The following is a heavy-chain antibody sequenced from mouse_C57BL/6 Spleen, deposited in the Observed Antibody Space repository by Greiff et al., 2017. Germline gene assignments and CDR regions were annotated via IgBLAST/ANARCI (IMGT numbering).Heavy chain of an antibody. CDR1: GYAFSSSW. J-gene: IGHJ1*03. V-gene: IGHV1-82*01. CDR3: ARGFYYYGSSYGYFDV. D-gene: IGHD1-1*01. Sequence: QVQLQQSGPELVKPGASVKISCKASGYAFSSSWMNWVKQRPGTGLEWIGRIYPGDGANNYNGKFKGKATLTADKSSSTAYMQLSSLTSEDSAVYFCARGFYYYGSSYGYFDVWGTGTTVTVSS. CDR2: IYPGDGAN.